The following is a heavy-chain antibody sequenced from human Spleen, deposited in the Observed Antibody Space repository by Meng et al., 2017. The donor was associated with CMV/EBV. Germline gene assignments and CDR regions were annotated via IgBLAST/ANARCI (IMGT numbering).Heavy chain of an antibody. CDR2: IRYDGSNE. V-gene: IGHV3-30*02. CDR1: GFIFTSYG. Sequence: GGSLRLSCAASGFIFTSYGMHWVRQAPGKGLEWVAFIRYDGSNEYYADSVKGRFTISRDSSKNTVYLQLNSLRVEDTAVYYCARERGSGSWDYWGQGTLVTVSS. D-gene: IGHD3-10*01. J-gene: IGHJ4*02. CDR3: ARERGSGSWDY.